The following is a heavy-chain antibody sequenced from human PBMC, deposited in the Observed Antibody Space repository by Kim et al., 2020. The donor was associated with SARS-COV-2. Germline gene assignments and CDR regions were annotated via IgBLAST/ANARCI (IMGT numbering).Heavy chain of an antibody. CDR3: ARSNSVSYFAAFDI. D-gene: IGHD1-26*01. J-gene: IGHJ3*02. CDR2: ISYDGSNK. Sequence: GGSLRLFCAASGFTFSSYAMHWVRQAPGKGLEWVAVISYDGSNKYYADSVKGRFTISRDNSKNTLYLQMNSLRAEDTAVYYCARSNSVSYFAAFDIWGQG. CDR1: GFTFSSYA. V-gene: IGHV3-30*04.